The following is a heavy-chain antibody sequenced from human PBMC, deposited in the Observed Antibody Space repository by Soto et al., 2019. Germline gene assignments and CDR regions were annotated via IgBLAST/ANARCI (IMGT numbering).Heavy chain of an antibody. D-gene: IGHD3-16*02. CDR3: AREYYDYVWGSYPQVYFDY. CDR2: IYHSGST. CDR1: GGSISSSNW. J-gene: IGHJ4*02. V-gene: IGHV4-4*02. Sequence: SETLSLTCAVSGGSISSSNWWSWVRQPPGKGLEWIGEIYHSGSTNYNPSLKSRVTISVDKSKNQFSLKLSSVTAADTAVYYCAREYYDYVWGSYPQVYFDYWGQGTLVTVSS.